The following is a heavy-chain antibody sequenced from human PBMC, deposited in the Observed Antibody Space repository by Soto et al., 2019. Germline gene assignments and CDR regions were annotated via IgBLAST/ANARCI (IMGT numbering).Heavy chain of an antibody. Sequence: SETLSLTCNVSGDSLHSGAYYWTWGRQSPGRGLEWIGHIYHTGSTNYNPSLRSRLTISLDTSKNHFSLTLRSVNAVDTGVYYCAKSWGGYGYSHWGQGTMVTVSS. CDR2: IYHTGST. J-gene: IGHJ4*02. D-gene: IGHD5-18*01. V-gene: IGHV4-61*03. CDR3: AKSWGGYGYSH. CDR1: GDSLHSGAYY.